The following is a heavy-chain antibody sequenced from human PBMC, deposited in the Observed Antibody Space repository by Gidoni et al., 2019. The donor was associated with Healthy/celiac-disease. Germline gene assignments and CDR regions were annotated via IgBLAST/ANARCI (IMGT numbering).Heavy chain of an antibody. Sequence: QVQLVQSGAEVKKPGSSVKVSCKASGGTFSSYAISWVRQAPGQGLEWMGGIIPIFGTANYAQKFQGRVTITADESTSTAYMELSSLRSEDTAVYYCARSPGRLLWFGAYYYYYMDVWGKGTTVTVSS. CDR2: IIPIFGTA. CDR3: ARSPGRLLWFGAYYYYYMDV. D-gene: IGHD3-10*01. J-gene: IGHJ6*03. CDR1: GGTFSSYA. V-gene: IGHV1-69*01.